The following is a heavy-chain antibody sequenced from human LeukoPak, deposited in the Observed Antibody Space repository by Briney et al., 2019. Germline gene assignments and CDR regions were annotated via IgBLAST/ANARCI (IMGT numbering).Heavy chain of an antibody. CDR1: GFSFSGHW. J-gene: IGHJ4*02. Sequence: GGSLRLSCTASGFSFSGHWMHWARQLPGKGLVWVSRISPTGSTTSYADSVKGRFPVSRDNAKNTLYLQVNNLRAEDTAVYYCASSTAGRWYRDSHYFDYWGQGILVTVSS. CDR2: ISPTGSTT. D-gene: IGHD4-23*01. V-gene: IGHV3-74*01. CDR3: ASSTAGRWYRDSHYFDY.